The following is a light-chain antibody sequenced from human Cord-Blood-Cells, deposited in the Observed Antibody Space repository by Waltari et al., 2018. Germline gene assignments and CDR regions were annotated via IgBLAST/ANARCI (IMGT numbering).Light chain of an antibody. J-gene: IGLJ1*01. CDR1: SSDVGSYNL. Sequence: QSALTQPASVYGSPGKSITISCTGTSSDVGSYNLFSWYQQHPGKAPKLMIYEGSKRPSGVSNRFSGSKSGNTASLTISGLQAEDEADYYCCSYAGSSTFVFGTGTKVTVL. V-gene: IGLV2-23*01. CDR3: CSYAGSSTFV. CDR2: EGS.